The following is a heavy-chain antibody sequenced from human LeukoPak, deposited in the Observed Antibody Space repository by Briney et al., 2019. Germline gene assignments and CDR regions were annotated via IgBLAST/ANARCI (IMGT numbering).Heavy chain of an antibody. V-gene: IGHV3-21*01. CDR1: GFTFSSYA. D-gene: IGHD6-6*01. CDR2: ISSSSSDI. CDR3: ARDRTAAWTDDAFDI. J-gene: IGHJ3*02. Sequence: GGSLRLSCAASGFTFSSYAMHWVRQAPGKGLEWVSCISSSSSDIYYADSVKGRFTISRDNAQNSLYLQMNSLRAEDTAVYYCARDRTAAWTDDAFDIWGQGTMVTVSS.